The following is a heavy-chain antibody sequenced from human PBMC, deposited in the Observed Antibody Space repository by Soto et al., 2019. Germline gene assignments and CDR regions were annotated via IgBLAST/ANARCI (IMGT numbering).Heavy chain of an antibody. D-gene: IGHD1-20*01. CDR2: INAGNGNT. Sequence: ASVKVSCKASGYTFTSYAMHWVRQAPGQRLEWMGWINAGNGNTKYSQKFQGRVTITRDTSASTAYMELSSLRSENTAVYYCARAEGIFYYYYYMDVWGKGTTVTVSS. V-gene: IGHV1-3*01. CDR1: GYTFTSYA. J-gene: IGHJ6*03. CDR3: ARAEGIFYYYYYMDV.